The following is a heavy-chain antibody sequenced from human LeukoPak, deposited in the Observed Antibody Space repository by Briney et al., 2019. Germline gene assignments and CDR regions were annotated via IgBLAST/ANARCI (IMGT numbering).Heavy chain of an antibody. CDR3: ARSSGSGYYSSWDY. CDR1: GYTFTDYY. V-gene: IGHV1-2*02. Sequence: ASVKVSCKASGYTFTDYYMHWVRQAPGQGLEWMGWINPNSGGTNYAQKFQGRVTMTRDTSISTAYMELSRLRSDDTAVYYCARSSGSGYYSSWDYWGQGTLVTVSS. CDR2: INPNSGGT. J-gene: IGHJ4*02. D-gene: IGHD3-22*01.